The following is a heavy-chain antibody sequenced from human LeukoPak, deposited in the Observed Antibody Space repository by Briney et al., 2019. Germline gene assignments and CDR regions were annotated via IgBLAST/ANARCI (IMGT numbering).Heavy chain of an antibody. Sequence: RPGGSLRLSCAASGFTFDDYGMSWVRQAPGKGLEWVSGINWNGGSTGYADFVKGRFTISRDNAKNSLYLQMNSLRAEDTAVYYCARDNGYSSGWTLYYYYMDVWGKGTTVTVSS. V-gene: IGHV3-20*04. D-gene: IGHD6-19*01. CDR3: ARDNGYSSGWTLYYYYMDV. CDR2: INWNGGST. CDR1: GFTFDDYG. J-gene: IGHJ6*03.